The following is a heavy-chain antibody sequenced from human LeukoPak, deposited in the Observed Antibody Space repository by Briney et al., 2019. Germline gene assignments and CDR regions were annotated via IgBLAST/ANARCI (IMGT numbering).Heavy chain of an antibody. Sequence: GRSLRLSCAASGFTFSDYYMSWIRQAPGKGLEWVSYISSSGSTIYYADSVKGRFTISRDNAKNSLYLQMNSLRAEDTAVYYCARDSNYGDYVGPGYWGQGTLVTVSS. CDR3: ARDSNYGDYVGPGY. D-gene: IGHD4-17*01. J-gene: IGHJ4*02. V-gene: IGHV3-11*01. CDR1: GFTFSDYY. CDR2: ISSSGSTI.